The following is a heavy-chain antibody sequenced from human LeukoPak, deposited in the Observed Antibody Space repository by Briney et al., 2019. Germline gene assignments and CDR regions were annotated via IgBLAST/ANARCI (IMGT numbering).Heavy chain of an antibody. CDR2: INHSGST. Sequence: PSETLSLTCAVYGGSFSDYDWSWIRQAPGKGLEWIGEINHSGSTNYNPSLKSRVTISVDTSKNQFSLKLSSVTAADTAVYYCARHSGGTYYVNFDPWGQGTLVTVSS. CDR3: ARHSGGTYYVNFDP. V-gene: IGHV4-34*01. J-gene: IGHJ5*02. CDR1: GGSFSDYD. D-gene: IGHD1-26*01.